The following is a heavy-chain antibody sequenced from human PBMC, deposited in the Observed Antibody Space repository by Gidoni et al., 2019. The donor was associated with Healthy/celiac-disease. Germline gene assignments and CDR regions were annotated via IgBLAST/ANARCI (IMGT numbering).Heavy chain of an antibody. CDR2: ISSSSSTI. Sequence: EVQLVESGGGLVQPGGSLRLSCAASGFTFSSYSMNWVRQAPGQGLEWVSYISSSSSTIYYADSVKGRFTISRDNAKNSLYLQMNSLRDEDTAVYYCARDPGSSGWYGFILDFDYWGQGTLVTVSS. CDR3: ARDPGSSGWYGFILDFDY. J-gene: IGHJ4*02. D-gene: IGHD6-19*01. CDR1: GFTFSSYS. V-gene: IGHV3-48*02.